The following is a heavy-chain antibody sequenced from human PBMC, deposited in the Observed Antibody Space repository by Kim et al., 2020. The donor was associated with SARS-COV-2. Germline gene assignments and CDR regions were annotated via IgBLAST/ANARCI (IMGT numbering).Heavy chain of an antibody. CDR3: ARTLNVVVVAALEGFDY. CDR2: ISSSSSYT. Sequence: GGSLRLSCAASGFTFSDYYMSWIRQAPGKGLEWVSYISSSSSYTNYADSVKGRFTISRDNAKNSLYLQMNSLRAEDTAVYYCARTLNVVVVAALEGFDYWGQGTLVTVSS. V-gene: IGHV3-11*03. J-gene: IGHJ4*02. D-gene: IGHD2-15*01. CDR1: GFTFSDYY.